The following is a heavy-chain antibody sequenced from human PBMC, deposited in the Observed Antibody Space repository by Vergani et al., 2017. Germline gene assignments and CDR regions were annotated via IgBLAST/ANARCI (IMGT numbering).Heavy chain of an antibody. CDR3: ATPQTVTTGGMEV. CDR1: GYTFTDHY. Sequence: EVQLVQSGAEVKKPGATMKISCKVSGYTFTDHYMHWAKQAPGKGLEWMGLVDPEDGETIYAEKFKGRVTIAADTSTDTAHLELSSLRSEDTAVYYCATPQTVTTGGMEVWGQGTTVIVSS. V-gene: IGHV1-69-2*01. J-gene: IGHJ6*02. D-gene: IGHD4-17*01. CDR2: VDPEDGET.